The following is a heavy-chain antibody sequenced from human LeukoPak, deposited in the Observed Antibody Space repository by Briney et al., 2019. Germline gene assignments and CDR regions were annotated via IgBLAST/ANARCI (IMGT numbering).Heavy chain of an antibody. D-gene: IGHD2-2*01. CDR1: GYSFTSYW. J-gene: IGHJ3*02. Sequence: GESLKISCKGSGYSFTSYWIGWARQMPGKGLDWMGIIYAHDSDTRYSPSFQGQVTISADKSISTAYLQWSSLKASDTAMYYCARSSESLSAFDIWGQGTLVTVSS. V-gene: IGHV5-51*01. CDR2: IYAHDSDT. CDR3: ARSSESLSAFDI.